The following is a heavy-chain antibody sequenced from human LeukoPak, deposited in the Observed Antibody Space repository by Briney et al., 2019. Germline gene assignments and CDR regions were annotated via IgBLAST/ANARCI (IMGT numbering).Heavy chain of an antibody. J-gene: IGHJ4*02. V-gene: IGHV4-4*02. CDR1: GGSISSSNW. Sequence: SETLSLTCAVSGGSISSSNWWSWVRQPPGKGLEWIGEIYHSGSTNYNPSLKSRVTISVDKSKNQFSLKLSSVTAADTAVYYCARAGISSSWYPYYFDYWGQGTLVTVSS. CDR2: IYHSGST. CDR3: ARAGISSSWYPYYFDY. D-gene: IGHD6-13*01.